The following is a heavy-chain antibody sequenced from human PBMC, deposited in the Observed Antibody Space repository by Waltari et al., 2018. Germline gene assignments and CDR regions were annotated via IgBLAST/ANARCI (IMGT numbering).Heavy chain of an antibody. CDR3: ARGKVSAFDY. CDR1: GDSVASNGAA. CDR2: TYYSTKWYN. V-gene: IGHV6-1*01. Sequence: QVQLQQSGPGLVKPSQTLSPTCVISGDSVASNGAAWNWIRQSPSRGLEWLGRTYYSTKWYNDYAASVKSRITINPDTSKNQFSLQLNSVTPEDTAVYYCARGKVSAFDYWGQGTLVTVSS. D-gene: IGHD6-19*01. J-gene: IGHJ4*02.